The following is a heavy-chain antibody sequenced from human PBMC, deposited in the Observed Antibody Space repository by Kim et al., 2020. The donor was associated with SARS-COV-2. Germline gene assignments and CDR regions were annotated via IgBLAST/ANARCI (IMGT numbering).Heavy chain of an antibody. Sequence: VKGRFTSSRDNSKNTLYLQMNSLRAEDTAVYYCAGEGRQQLVWAHDAFDIWGQGTMVTVSS. CDR3: AGEGRQQLVWAHDAFDI. V-gene: IGHV3-30*01. D-gene: IGHD6-13*01. J-gene: IGHJ3*02.